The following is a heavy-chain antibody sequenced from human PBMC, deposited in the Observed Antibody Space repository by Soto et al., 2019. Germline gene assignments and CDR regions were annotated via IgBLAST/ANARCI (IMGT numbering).Heavy chain of an antibody. J-gene: IGHJ4*02. D-gene: IGHD2-15*01. V-gene: IGHV3-74*01. CDR2: ITSDGSGA. CDR1: GFPFSRYW. CDR3: VRSEAPV. Sequence: EVQLVESGGGSVQPGGSLRLSCTASGFPFSRYWMHWVRQATGKGLVWISRITSDGSGAIYADSVRGRFTISRDNAKNTVYLQMDSLTAEDTAIYFCVRSEAPVWGQGAMVTVSS.